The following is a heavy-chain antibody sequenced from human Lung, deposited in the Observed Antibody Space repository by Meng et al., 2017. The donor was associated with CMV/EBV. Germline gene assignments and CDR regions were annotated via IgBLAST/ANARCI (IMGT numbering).Heavy chain of an antibody. D-gene: IGHD3-3*01. CDR2: IIPIFGTA. CDR3: ARGRDFWSGAGGMDV. V-gene: IGHV1-69*05. Sequence: SVXVSCQASVGTFSSYAISWVRQAPGQGLEWMGGIIPIFGTANYAQKFQGRVTITTDESTSTAYMDMSSLRSEDTAVYYCARGRDFWSGAGGMDVWCQGTXVTVSS. J-gene: IGHJ6*02. CDR1: VGTFSSYA.